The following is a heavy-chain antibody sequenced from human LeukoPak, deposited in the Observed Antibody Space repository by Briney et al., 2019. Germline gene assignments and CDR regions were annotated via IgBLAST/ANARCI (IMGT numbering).Heavy chain of an antibody. CDR2: INHSGST. CDR3: ARSDCSTSCYTDY. D-gene: IGHD2-2*01. V-gene: IGHV4-34*13. J-gene: IGHJ4*02. CDR1: GGSFXXYY. Sequence: YGGSFXXYYWSWIRXPPGKGLEWIGEINHSGSTNYNPSLKSRVTISVDPSKTQFSLKLSSVTAADTAVYYCARSDCSTSCYTDYWGQGTLVTVSS.